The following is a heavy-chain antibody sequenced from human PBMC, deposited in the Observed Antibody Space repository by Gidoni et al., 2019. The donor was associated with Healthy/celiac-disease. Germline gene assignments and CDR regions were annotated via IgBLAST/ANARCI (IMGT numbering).Heavy chain of an antibody. J-gene: IGHJ4*02. CDR2: IGYDGSNK. D-gene: IGHD5-12*01. V-gene: IGHV3-33*01. Sequence: QVQLVESGGCVVQPGRSLRLSCAASGFTFSSYGMHWVRQAPGKGLEWGAVIGYDGSNKDYADSVKGRVTISRDKSKNTLYLQRNSLRAEDTAVDYCARAPTVKGWLQVVTNYYFDYGGQGTLVTVSS. CDR1: GFTFSSYG. CDR3: ARAPTVKGWLQVVTNYYFDY.